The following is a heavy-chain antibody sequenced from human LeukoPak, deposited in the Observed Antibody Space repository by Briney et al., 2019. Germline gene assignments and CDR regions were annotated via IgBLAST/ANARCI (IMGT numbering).Heavy chain of an antibody. Sequence: GRSLRLSCAASGFTFSSYAMLWVRQAPGKGLEWVAVISYDGSNKYYADSVKGRFTISRDNSKNTLYLQMNSLRAEDTAVYYCARRGAGTGTTDYWGQGTLVTVSS. CDR1: GFTFSSYA. V-gene: IGHV3-30*04. J-gene: IGHJ4*02. D-gene: IGHD1-1*01. CDR2: ISYDGSNK. CDR3: ARRGAGTGTTDY.